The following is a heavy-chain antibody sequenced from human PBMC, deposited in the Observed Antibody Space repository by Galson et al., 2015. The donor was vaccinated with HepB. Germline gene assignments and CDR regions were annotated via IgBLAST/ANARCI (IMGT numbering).Heavy chain of an antibody. D-gene: IGHD1-26*01. Sequence: SVKVSCKASGYTFTSYGISWVRQAPGQGLEWMGWISAYNGNTNYAQKLQGRVTMTTDTSTSTAYMELRSLRSDGTAVYYCARDEGIVGAKGDGDYWGQGTLVTVSS. CDR2: ISAYNGNT. CDR1: GYTFTSYG. J-gene: IGHJ4*02. V-gene: IGHV1-18*04. CDR3: ARDEGIVGAKGDGDY.